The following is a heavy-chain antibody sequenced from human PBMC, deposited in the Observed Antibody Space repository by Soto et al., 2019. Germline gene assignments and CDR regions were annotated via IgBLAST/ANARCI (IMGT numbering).Heavy chain of an antibody. CDR1: GYSFTSYW. J-gene: IGHJ6*02. Sequence: ESLNISCKCSGYSFTSYWISWVRQMPGKGLEWMGRIDPSDSYTNYSPSFQGHVTISADKSISTAYLQWSSLKASDTAMYYCARSGYDFWSGYYTYYYYGMDVWGQGTTVTVSS. CDR3: ARSGYDFWSGYYTYYYYGMDV. V-gene: IGHV5-10-1*01. D-gene: IGHD3-3*01. CDR2: IDPSDSYT.